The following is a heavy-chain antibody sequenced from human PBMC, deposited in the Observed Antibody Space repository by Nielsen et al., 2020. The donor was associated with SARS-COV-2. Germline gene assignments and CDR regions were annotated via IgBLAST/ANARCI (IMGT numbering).Heavy chain of an antibody. D-gene: IGHD2-15*01. V-gene: IGHV5-10-1*01. J-gene: IGHJ6*02. CDR3: ARRRCSGGSCYDYYYGMDV. CDR1: GYSFTSYW. Sequence: GESLKISCKGSGYSFTSYWISWVRQMPGKGLEWMGRIDPSDSYTNYSPSFQGHVTISADKSISTAYLQWSSLKASDTAMYYCARRRCSGGSCYDYYYGMDVWGQGTTVTVSS. CDR2: IDPSDSYT.